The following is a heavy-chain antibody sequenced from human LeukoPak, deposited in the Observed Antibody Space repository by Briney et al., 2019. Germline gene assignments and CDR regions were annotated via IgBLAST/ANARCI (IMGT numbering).Heavy chain of an antibody. Sequence: HPGGSLRLSCAASGFTFSSYGMSWVRQAPGKGLEWVSAIGGRDGSTYYADSVKGRFTISRDNSKNTLYVQMNSLRAEDTAVYYCAKARGYYDSSGYYPFDYWGQGTLVTVSS. V-gene: IGHV3-23*01. CDR3: AKARGYYDSSGYYPFDY. CDR2: IGGRDGST. D-gene: IGHD3-22*01. J-gene: IGHJ4*02. CDR1: GFTFSSYG.